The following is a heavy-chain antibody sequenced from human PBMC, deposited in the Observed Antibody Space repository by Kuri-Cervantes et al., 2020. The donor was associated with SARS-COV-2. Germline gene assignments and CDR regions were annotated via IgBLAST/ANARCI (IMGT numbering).Heavy chain of an antibody. CDR1: GGSISSSSYY. D-gene: IGHD3-10*01. J-gene: IGHJ5*02. CDR3: ASAQYGTGFDP. V-gene: IGHV4-39*07. CDR2: IYYSGST. Sequence: ESLKISCTVSGGSISSSSYYWGWIRQPPGKGLEWIGSIYYSGSTYYNPSLKSRVTISVDTSKNQFSLRLSSVTAADTAIYYCASAQYGTGFDPWGQGTLVTVSS.